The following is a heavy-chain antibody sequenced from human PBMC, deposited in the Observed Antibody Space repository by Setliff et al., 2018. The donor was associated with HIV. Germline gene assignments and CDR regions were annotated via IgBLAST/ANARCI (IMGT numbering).Heavy chain of an antibody. CDR1: GFSFSSNW. D-gene: IGHD2-21*02. CDR2: ISPDGSST. J-gene: IGHJ5*02. CDR3: VRVVTFFSTGPHFDP. V-gene: IGHV3-74*03. Sequence: GESLRLSCAGSGFSFSSNWIHWVRQTAGKGLLWVSRISPDGSSTMYADSVKGRFTISRDNAKNTVYLQMNSLRAEDTGVYYCVRVVTFFSTGPHFDPWGQGTLVTVS.